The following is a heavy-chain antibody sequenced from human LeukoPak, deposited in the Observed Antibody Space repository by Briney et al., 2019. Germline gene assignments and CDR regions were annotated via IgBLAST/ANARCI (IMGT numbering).Heavy chain of an antibody. CDR1: GGSIGTFY. CDR2: IYYNGHT. D-gene: IGHD3-3*01. Sequence: PSETLSLTCTVSGGSIGTFYWSWIRQSPGKGLEWIGYIYYNGHTDYNPSLKSRVTISVDTSKNQFSLKLSSVTAADTAVYYCARGRGFFAARHFDYWGQGTLVTVSS. V-gene: IGHV4-59*12. CDR3: ARGRGFFAARHFDY. J-gene: IGHJ4*02.